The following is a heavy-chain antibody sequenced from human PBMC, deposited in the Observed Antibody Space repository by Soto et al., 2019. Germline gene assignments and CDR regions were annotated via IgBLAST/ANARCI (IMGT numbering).Heavy chain of an antibody. J-gene: IGHJ4*02. V-gene: IGHV4-34*01. CDR3: ARAPKVSGSAQTRPDF. D-gene: IGHD6-6*01. Sequence: SETLSLTCSLYSGSLSGYYWSWIRQPPGKGMEWIGEISPSGTTNYSPSLKSRVSISVDTSKNQFSLNLTSLTAADTAGYYCARAPKVSGSAQTRPDFWGQGSLVTVSS. CDR1: SGSLSGYY. CDR2: ISPSGTT.